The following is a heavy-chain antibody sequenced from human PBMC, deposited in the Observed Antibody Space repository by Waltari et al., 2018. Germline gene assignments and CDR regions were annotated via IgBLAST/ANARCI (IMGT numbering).Heavy chain of an antibody. CDR1: GFTFSTYG. D-gene: IGHD2-21*01. J-gene: IGHJ4*02. CDR2: IWYDGNNK. V-gene: IGHV3-33*01. Sequence: QVHLVESGGGVVQPGRSLRLSCAASGFTFSTYGMHWVRQAPGKGLEWVALIWYDGNNKFYVDSVKGRFTVSRDNSKNTLYLQMNSLRADDTGVYYCARDYLCNRASCAYYFDSWGQGTLVTVSS. CDR3: ARDYLCNRASCAYYFDS.